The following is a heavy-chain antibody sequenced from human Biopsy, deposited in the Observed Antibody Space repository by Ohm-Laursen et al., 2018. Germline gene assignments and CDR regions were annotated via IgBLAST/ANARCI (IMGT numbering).Heavy chain of an antibody. CDR1: GGTFSSYS. V-gene: IGHV1-2*02. CDR3: ARVPAYPSIDGYYGLDL. D-gene: IGHD3-9*01. J-gene: IGHJ6*02. Sequence: ASVKVSCKASGGTFSSYSITWVRQAPGHGLEWMGWINPNSGNANYAQSFQGRLTVTRDTSISTAYMELTSLTFDDTAIYYCARVPAYPSIDGYYGLDLWGQGTTVIVSS. CDR2: INPNSGNA.